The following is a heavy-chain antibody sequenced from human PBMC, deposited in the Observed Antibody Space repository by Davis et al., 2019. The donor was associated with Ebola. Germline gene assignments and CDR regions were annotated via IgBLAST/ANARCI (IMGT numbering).Heavy chain of an antibody. J-gene: IGHJ6*02. V-gene: IGHV1-18*01. CDR3: ARDPRRGYSGYDLDYYYGMDV. D-gene: IGHD5-12*01. CDR1: GYTFTSYG. CDR2: ISAYNGNT. Sequence: ASVKVSCKASGYTFTSYGISWVRQAPGQGLEWMGWISAYNGNTNYAQKLQGRVTMTTDTSTSTAYMELRSLRSDDTAVYYCARDPRRGYSGYDLDYYYGMDVWGQGTTVTVSS.